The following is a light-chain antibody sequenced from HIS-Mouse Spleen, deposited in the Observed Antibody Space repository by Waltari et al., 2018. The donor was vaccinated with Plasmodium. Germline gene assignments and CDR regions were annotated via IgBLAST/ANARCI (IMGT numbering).Light chain of an antibody. J-gene: IGLJ2*01. Sequence: QSALTQPPSASGPPGQSVTIYCTGTSRDVGGYNSVPWYQQHPGKAPKLMIYEVSKRPSGVPDRFSGSKSGNTASLTVSGLQAEDEADYYCSSYAGSNNLVFGGGTKLTVL. CDR1: SRDVGGYNS. CDR3: SSYAGSNNLV. V-gene: IGLV2-8*01. CDR2: EVS.